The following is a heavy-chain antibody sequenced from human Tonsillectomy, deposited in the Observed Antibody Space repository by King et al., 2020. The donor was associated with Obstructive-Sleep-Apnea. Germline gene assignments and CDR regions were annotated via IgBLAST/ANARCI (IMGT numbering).Heavy chain of an antibody. Sequence: QLQESGPGLVKPSETLSLTCTVSGGSISTFYWSWIRQPPGKGLEWIGFMYYSGSTSYNPSLKSRVAISVDSSKNQVSLKLTPVTAADTAVYYCARGGSYLDFWGQGALVTVSS. J-gene: IGHJ4*02. CDR2: MYYSGST. CDR3: ARGGSYLDF. V-gene: IGHV4-59*01. CDR1: GGSISTFY. D-gene: IGHD3-16*01.